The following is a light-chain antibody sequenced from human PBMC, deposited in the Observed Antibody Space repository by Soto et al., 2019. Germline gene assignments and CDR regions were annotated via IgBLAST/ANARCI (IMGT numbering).Light chain of an antibody. Sequence: IQVTRSPSTPSTSVGARVTITCRASQGISNSLAWFQQKPGRVPKRLIYGASTLQSWAPSRFSGSASGAAFTLTISSLQPEDFAPYYCLQYNSYPFTSGGGTKVDIK. CDR3: LQYNSYPFT. V-gene: IGKV1-17*03. CDR1: QGISNS. CDR2: GAS. J-gene: IGKJ4*01.